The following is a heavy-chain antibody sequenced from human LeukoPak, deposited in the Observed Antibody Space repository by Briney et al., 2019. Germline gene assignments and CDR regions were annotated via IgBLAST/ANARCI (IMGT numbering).Heavy chain of an antibody. Sequence: GESLKISGKGSGYSFTSYWIGWVRQMPGKGLEWLGIINPGGSDTRYSPSFQGQVTISADKSISTANLQWSSLKASDTAMYYCARRIGSGWYDYWGQGTLVTVSS. CDR3: ARRIGSGWYDY. V-gene: IGHV5-51*01. CDR1: GYSFTSYW. D-gene: IGHD6-19*01. CDR2: INPGGSDT. J-gene: IGHJ4*02.